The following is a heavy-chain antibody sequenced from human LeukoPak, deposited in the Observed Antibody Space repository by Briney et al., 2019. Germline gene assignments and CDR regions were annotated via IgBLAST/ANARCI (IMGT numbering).Heavy chain of an antibody. D-gene: IGHD2-15*01. J-gene: IGHJ4*02. Sequence: PSETLSLTCAVCGGSFSGYYWSWIRRPPGKGLEWIGEINHSGSTNYNPSLKSRVTISVDTSKNQFSLKLSSVTDADTAVYYCARGLLTYYFNYWGQGTLVTVSS. CDR3: ARGLLTYYFNY. CDR1: GGSFSGYY. V-gene: IGHV4-34*01. CDR2: INHSGST.